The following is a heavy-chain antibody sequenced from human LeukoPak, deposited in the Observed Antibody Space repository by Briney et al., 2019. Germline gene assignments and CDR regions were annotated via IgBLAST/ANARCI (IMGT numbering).Heavy chain of an antibody. CDR3: AKDMGYCSSATCYGLDY. CDR1: GFTFSSYA. V-gene: IGHV3-23*01. D-gene: IGHD2-2*01. Sequence: GGSLRLSCAASGFTFSSYAMSWVRQAPGKGLEWVSTVSGGGGTTYYADSVRGRFTISRDNSKNTLFLQMNSLRAEDTAIYYCAKDMGYCSSATCYGLDYWGQGTLVTVSS. J-gene: IGHJ4*02. CDR2: VSGGGGTT.